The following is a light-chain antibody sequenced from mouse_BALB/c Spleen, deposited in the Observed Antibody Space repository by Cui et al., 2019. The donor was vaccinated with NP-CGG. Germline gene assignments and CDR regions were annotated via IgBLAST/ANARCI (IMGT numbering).Light chain of an antibody. CDR3: ALWYSNHWV. CDR2: GTN. Sequence: QAVVTQESALTTSPGETVTPTCRSSTGAVTTSHYANWVQEKPDHLFTGLIGGTNNRAPGVPARFSGSLIGDKAALTITGAQTEDEAIYFCALWYSNHWVFGGGTKLTVL. CDR1: TGAVTTSHY. J-gene: IGLJ1*01. V-gene: IGLV1*01.